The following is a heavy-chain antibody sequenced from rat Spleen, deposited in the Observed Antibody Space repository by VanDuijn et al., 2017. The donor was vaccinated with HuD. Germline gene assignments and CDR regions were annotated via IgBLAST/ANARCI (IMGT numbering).Heavy chain of an antibody. Sequence: EVQLVESGGGLVQPGRSMKLSCAASGFTFSNYHMAWVRQAPTKGLEWVASISTGGGDTYYRDSVKGRFTIPRDNAKSTLSLQMDSLRSEDTATYYCARRHYGYTDYFDYWGQGVMVTVSS. CDR2: ISTGGGDT. D-gene: IGHD1-9*01. V-gene: IGHV5-25*01. CDR1: GFTFSNYH. CDR3: ARRHYGYTDYFDY. J-gene: IGHJ2*01.